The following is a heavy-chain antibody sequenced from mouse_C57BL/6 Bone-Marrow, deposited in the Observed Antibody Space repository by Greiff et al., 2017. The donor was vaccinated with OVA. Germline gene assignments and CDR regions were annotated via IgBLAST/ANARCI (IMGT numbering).Heavy chain of an antibody. Sequence: QVQLQQSGAELVRPGTSVKVSCKASGYAFTNYLIEWVKQRPGQGLEWIGVINPGSGGTNYNEKFKGKATLTADKSSSTAYMQLSSLTSEDSAVYFCARSNYYGSRGAYWGQGTLVTVSA. CDR3: ARSNYYGSRGAY. J-gene: IGHJ3*01. V-gene: IGHV1-54*01. CDR1: GYAFTNYL. D-gene: IGHD1-1*01. CDR2: INPGSGGT.